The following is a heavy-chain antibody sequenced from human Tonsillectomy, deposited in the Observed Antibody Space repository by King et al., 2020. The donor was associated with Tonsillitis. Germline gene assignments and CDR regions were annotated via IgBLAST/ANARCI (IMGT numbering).Heavy chain of an antibody. J-gene: IGHJ6*02. CDR1: GFTFSSYS. CDR3: ARDLITIFGVLFPKGDYCYYGMDV. D-gene: IGHD3-3*01. Sequence: VKLVESGGGLVKPGGSLRLSCAASGFTFSSYSMNWVRQAPGKGLEWVSSISSSSSYIYYADPVKGRFTISRDNAKNSLYLQMNSLRAEDTAVYYCARDLITIFGVLFPKGDYCYYGMDVWGQGTTVTVSS. CDR2: ISSSSSYI. V-gene: IGHV3-21*01.